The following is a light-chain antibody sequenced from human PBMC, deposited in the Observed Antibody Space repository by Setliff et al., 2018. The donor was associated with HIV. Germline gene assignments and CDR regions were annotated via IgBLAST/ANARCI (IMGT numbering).Light chain of an antibody. CDR2: DVG. CDR3: SSYNFGSPLV. CDR1: SDDIGYYNY. Sequence: QSALAQPASVSGSPGQSITISCTGTSDDIGYYNYVSWYQQHPGKAPKILIYDVGNRPSGTSDRFSGSKSGNTASLTISGLQAEDEADYYCSSYNFGSPLVFGAGTKVTVL. V-gene: IGLV2-14*03. J-gene: IGLJ1*01.